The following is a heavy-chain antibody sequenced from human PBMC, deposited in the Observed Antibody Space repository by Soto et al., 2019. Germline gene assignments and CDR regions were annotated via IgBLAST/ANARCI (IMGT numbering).Heavy chain of an antibody. Sequence: GESLRISCKGSGYSFTSYWISWVRQMPGKGLEWMGRIDPSDSYTNYSPSFQGHVTISADKSISTAYLQWSSLKASDTAMYYCARHWASVVPAALNHYYGMAVRGQGTTVIVSS. V-gene: IGHV5-10-1*01. D-gene: IGHD2-2*01. CDR1: GYSFTSYW. CDR2: IDPSDSYT. J-gene: IGHJ6*02. CDR3: ARHWASVVPAALNHYYGMAV.